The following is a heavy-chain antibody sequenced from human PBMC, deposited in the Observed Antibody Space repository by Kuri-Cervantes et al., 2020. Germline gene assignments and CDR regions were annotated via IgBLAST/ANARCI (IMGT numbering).Heavy chain of an antibody. V-gene: IGHV4-61*01. D-gene: IGHD3-16*02. J-gene: IGHJ4*02. CDR1: GGSVSSGSYY. CDR3: ARGRHAHYDYVWGSYRF. CDR2: INYSGIT. Sequence: GSLRLSCTVSGGSVSSGSYYWNWIRQPPGKGLEWIGHINYSGITNYNPSLKSRVTISVDPSKNQFSLKLSSVTAADTAVYYCARGRHAHYDYVWGSYRFWGQGTLVTVSS.